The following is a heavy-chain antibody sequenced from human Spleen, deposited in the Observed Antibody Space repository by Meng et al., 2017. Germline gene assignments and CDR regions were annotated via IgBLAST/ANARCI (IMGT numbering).Heavy chain of an antibody. J-gene: IGHJ5*02. CDR1: GGSFSDYY. Sequence: SETLSLTCVVPGGSFSDYYWSWIRQLPGKGLEWIGEINHSGSTNYNPSLKSRVALSVDTSKNQFSLKFSSVTATGTAVHYCPRGNYDFWTYSWFDPWGKGALVTVSS. CDR2: INHSGST. V-gene: IGHV4-34*01. CDR3: PRGNYDFWTYSWFDP. D-gene: IGHD3-3*01.